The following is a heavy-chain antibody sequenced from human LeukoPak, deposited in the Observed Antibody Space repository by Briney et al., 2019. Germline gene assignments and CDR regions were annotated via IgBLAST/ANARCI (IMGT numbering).Heavy chain of an antibody. V-gene: IGHV4-59*01. CDR2: THFTRVT. D-gene: IGHD3-22*01. J-gene: IGHJ4*02. CDR3: ARHFGEIYDSSGHYYLDY. Sequence: SETLSITCTDSGGSITNYYWSWIRQPPGKGPHSIGYTHFTRVTKYNPYSPSLTSRVTISADTSKNQISLKLNSVTAADTAVYYCARHFGEIYDSSGHYYLDYWGQGILVTVSS. CDR1: GGSITNYY.